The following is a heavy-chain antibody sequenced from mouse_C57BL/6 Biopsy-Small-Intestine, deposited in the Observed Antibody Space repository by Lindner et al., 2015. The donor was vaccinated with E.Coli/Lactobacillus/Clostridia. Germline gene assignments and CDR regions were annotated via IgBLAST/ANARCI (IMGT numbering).Heavy chain of an antibody. V-gene: IGHV1-63*01. J-gene: IGHJ4*01. CDR2: IYPGGGYT. CDR3: ARAYYDAMDY. CDR1: GYTFTNYW. Sequence: VQLQESGAELVRPGTSVKMSCKASGYTFTNYWIGWAKQRPGHGLEWIGDIYPGGGYTNYNEKFKGKATLTADKSSSTAYMQLSSLTSEDSAIYYCARAYYDAMDYWGQGTSVTVSS.